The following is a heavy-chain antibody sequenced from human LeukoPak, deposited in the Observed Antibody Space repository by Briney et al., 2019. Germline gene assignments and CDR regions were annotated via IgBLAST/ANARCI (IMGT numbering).Heavy chain of an antibody. CDR2: INHSGST. Sequence: SETLSLTCAVYGGSFSDYYWSWIRQPPGKGLEWIGEINHSGSTNYSPSLKGRVTLSVDTSKNQFSLKLSSVTAADTAVYFCARGGSRTWDFSYYYYMDVWGKGTTVTVSS. D-gene: IGHD1-14*01. J-gene: IGHJ6*03. CDR1: GGSFSDYY. V-gene: IGHV4-34*01. CDR3: ARGGSRTWDFSYYYYMDV.